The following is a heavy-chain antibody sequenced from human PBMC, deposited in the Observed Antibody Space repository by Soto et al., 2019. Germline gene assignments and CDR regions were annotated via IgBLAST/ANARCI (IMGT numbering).Heavy chain of an antibody. J-gene: IGHJ6*03. V-gene: IGHV3-66*01. CDR2: IYSGGST. CDR1: GFTVSSNY. D-gene: IGHD4-4*01. CDR3: ASADYSYYYYYMDV. Sequence: GGSLRLSCAASGFTVSSNYMSWVRQAPGKGLEWVSVIYSGGSTYYADSVKGRFTISRDNSKNTLYLQMNSLRAEDTAVYYCASADYSYYYYYMDVWGKGTTVTVSS.